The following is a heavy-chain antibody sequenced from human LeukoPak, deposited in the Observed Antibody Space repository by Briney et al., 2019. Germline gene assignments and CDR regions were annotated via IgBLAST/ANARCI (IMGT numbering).Heavy chain of an antibody. Sequence: SETLSLTCTVSGGSISSSSYYWGWIRQPPGKGLEWIGSIYYSGSTYYNPSLKSRVTISVDTSKNQFSLKLSSVTAADTAVYYCACPYSSSSMDVWGQGTTVTVSS. D-gene: IGHD6-6*01. CDR1: GGSISSSSYY. CDR3: ACPYSSSSMDV. V-gene: IGHV4-39*01. CDR2: IYYSGST. J-gene: IGHJ6*02.